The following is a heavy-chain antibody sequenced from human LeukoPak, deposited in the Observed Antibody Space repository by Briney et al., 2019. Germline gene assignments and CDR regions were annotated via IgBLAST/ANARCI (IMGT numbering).Heavy chain of an antibody. D-gene: IGHD2-2*01. J-gene: IGHJ4*02. V-gene: IGHV3-23*01. CDR1: GFTFSTYA. Sequence: PGGSLRLSCAASGFTFSTYAMSWVRQAPGKGLDWVSAISGGGGGTYYADSVKGRFTISRDNSKNTLSLRMGSLRADDTAIYFCARYLRDSGTSRVTLDHWGQGTLVIVSS. CDR2: ISGGGGGT. CDR3: ARYLRDSGTSRVTLDH.